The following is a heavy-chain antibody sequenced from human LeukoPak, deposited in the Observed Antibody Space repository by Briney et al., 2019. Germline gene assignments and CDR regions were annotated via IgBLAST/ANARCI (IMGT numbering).Heavy chain of an antibody. CDR1: GGSFSGQY. CDR3: ARDRYSNSFYYYYAMDV. V-gene: IGHV4-34*01. Sequence: SETLSLTCAVFGGSFSGQYWSWIRQPLGKGLEWIGKINHRGSTTYNPSLKSRVTISVDTSKSQFSLKVRSLTAADTAVYYCARDRYSNSFYYYYAMDVWGQGTTVTVSS. J-gene: IGHJ6*02. D-gene: IGHD4-11*01. CDR2: INHRGST.